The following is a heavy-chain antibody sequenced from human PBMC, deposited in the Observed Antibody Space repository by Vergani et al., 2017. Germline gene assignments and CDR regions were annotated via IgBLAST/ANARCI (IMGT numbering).Heavy chain of an antibody. CDR3: ARHTTYTDS. CDR1: KYSFGTYW. CDR2: IYPADSDT. D-gene: IGHD1-1*01. V-gene: IGHV5-51*01. J-gene: IGHJ4*02. Sequence: EVELVQSGPEMRKPGESLKISCKVSKYSFGTYWMGWVRQMPGKGLEWMGIIYPADSDTRYSPSFQGQVTISADKSISTAFLQWDSRKASDTALYYCARHTTYTDSWGQGTLVTVSS.